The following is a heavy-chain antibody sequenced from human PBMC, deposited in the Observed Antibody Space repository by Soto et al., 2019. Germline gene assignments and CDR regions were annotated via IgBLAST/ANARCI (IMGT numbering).Heavy chain of an antibody. D-gene: IGHD6-13*01. CDR1: GDSVSSNSAA. CDR2: TYYGSKWYN. J-gene: IGHJ6*02. Sequence: PSQTLSLTCVISGDSVSSNSAAWNWIRQSPSRGLEWLGRTYYGSKWYNDYAVSVKSRITINPDTSKNQFSLQLNSVTPEDTAVYYCARDEQPPEFYYYYGMDVWGQGTTVTVSS. V-gene: IGHV6-1*01. CDR3: ARDEQPPEFYYYYGMDV.